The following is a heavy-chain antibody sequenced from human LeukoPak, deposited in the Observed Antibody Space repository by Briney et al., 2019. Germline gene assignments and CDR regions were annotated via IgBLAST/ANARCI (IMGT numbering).Heavy chain of an antibody. Sequence: ASVKVSCKVSGYTLTELSMHWVRQAPGKGLERMGGFDPEDGETIYAQKFQGRVTMTEDTSTDTAYMELSSLRSEDTAVYYCATLLGWFGSSNWFDPWGQGTLVTVSS. CDR2: FDPEDGET. CDR3: ATLLGWFGSSNWFDP. V-gene: IGHV1-24*01. CDR1: GYTLTELS. J-gene: IGHJ5*02. D-gene: IGHD3-10*01.